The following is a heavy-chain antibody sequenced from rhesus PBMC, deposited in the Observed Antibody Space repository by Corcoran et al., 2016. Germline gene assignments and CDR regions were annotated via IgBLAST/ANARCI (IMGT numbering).Heavy chain of an antibody. V-gene: IGHV4-165*02. Sequence: QVQLQESGPGLLQPSETLSLTCAVSGGSLSGYYRNWIRPTPGKGLDWIGYIGGSSGSTYYNPSLKSRVTISSDTSKNQFSLKLSSVTAADTAVYYCARMGGYYSGSYYSGFDYWGQGVLVTVSS. CDR1: GGSLSGYY. CDR2: IGGSSGST. D-gene: IGHD3-16*01. J-gene: IGHJ4*01. CDR3: ARMGGYYSGSYYSGFDY.